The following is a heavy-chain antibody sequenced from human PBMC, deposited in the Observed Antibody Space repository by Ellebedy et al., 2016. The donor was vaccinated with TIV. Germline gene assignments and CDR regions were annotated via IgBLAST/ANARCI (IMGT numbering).Heavy chain of an antibody. CDR2: IYYSGST. CDR3: ARHDKFGDYYYGMDV. D-gene: IGHD3-16*01. V-gene: IGHV4-61*08. Sequence: SETLSLXCTVSGGSISSGGYYWSWIRQHPGKGLEWIGYIYYSGSTNYNPSLKSRVTISVDTSKNQFSLKLSSVTAADTAVYYCARHDKFGDYYYGMDVWGQGTTVTVSS. J-gene: IGHJ6*02. CDR1: GGSISSGGYY.